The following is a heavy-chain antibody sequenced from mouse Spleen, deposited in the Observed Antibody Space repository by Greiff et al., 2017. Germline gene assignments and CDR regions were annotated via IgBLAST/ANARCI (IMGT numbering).Heavy chain of an antibody. Sequence: DVHLVESGGGLVKPGGSLKLSCAASGFAFSDYGMHWVRQAPEKGLEWVAYISSGSSTIYYADTVKGRFTISRDNAKNTLFLQMTSLRSEDTAMYYCATYYGNYYFDYWGQGTTLTVSS. J-gene: IGHJ2*01. CDR1: GFAFSDYG. CDR3: ATYYGNYYFDY. V-gene: IGHV5-17*01. CDR2: ISSGSSTI. D-gene: IGHD2-10*01.